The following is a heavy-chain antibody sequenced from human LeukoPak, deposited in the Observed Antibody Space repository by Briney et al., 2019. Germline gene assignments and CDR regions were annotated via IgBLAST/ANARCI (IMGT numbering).Heavy chain of an antibody. Sequence: GGSLRLSCAASGFTFSSYSMNWVRQAPGKGLEWVAFIRYDGSNKYYADSVKGRFTISRDNSKNTLYLQMNSLRAEDTAVYYCAKVLPGYCSGGSCPSYYYYMDVWGKGTTVTVSS. J-gene: IGHJ6*03. CDR3: AKVLPGYCSGGSCPSYYYYMDV. CDR1: GFTFSSYS. V-gene: IGHV3-30*02. CDR2: IRYDGSNK. D-gene: IGHD2-15*01.